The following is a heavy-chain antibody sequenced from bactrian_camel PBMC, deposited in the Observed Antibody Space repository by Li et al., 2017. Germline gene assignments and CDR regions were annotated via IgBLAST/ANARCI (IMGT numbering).Heavy chain of an antibody. CDR3: ATSWVADSDYVPAENY. J-gene: IGHJ4*01. CDR2: ISITGDST. V-gene: IGHV3-1*01. CDR1: GFAFDDYA. Sequence: VQLVESGGGLVPPGGSLTLSCAASGFAFDDYAMGWVRQAPGKGLEWVSGISITGDSTVYPDSVKGRFTISRDNAENMVYLQMNSLKPEDTALYYCATSWVADSDYVPAENYWGQGTQVTVS. D-gene: IGHD4*01.